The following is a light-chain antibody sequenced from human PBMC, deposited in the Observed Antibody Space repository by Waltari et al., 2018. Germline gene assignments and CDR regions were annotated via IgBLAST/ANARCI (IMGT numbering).Light chain of an antibody. Sequence: QSALTQPASVSGSPGQSITISCTGTSSDVGGYNYVSWYQQHPGKAPKLMIYDVSNRPSVVSNRFSGSKTGNTASLTISGLQAEDEAEYYCSSYTSSSANVFGTGTKVTVL. V-gene: IGLV2-14*01. CDR3: SSYTSSSANV. CDR2: DVS. CDR1: SSDVGGYNY. J-gene: IGLJ1*01.